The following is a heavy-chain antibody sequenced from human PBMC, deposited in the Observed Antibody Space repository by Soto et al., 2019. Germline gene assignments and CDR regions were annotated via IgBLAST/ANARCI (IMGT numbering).Heavy chain of an antibody. J-gene: IGHJ4*02. CDR2: IYHSGST. V-gene: IGHV4-30-2*01. D-gene: IGHD3-10*01. Sequence: QLQLQESGSGLVKPSQTLSLTCAVSGGSISSGGYSWSWIRQPPGKGLEWIGYIYHSGSTYYNPTLKSRVTISVDRSKNQFSLNLSSVTAADTAVYYCARGSPGTRVRGAIDYWGQGTLVTVSS. CDR1: GGSISSGGYS. CDR3: ARGSPGTRVRGAIDY.